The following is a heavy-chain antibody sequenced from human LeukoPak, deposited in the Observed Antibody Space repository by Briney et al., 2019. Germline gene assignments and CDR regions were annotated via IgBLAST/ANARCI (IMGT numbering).Heavy chain of an antibody. J-gene: IGHJ4*02. D-gene: IGHD2-2*02. CDR2: IIPIFGTA. V-gene: IGHV1-69*13. CDR3: ARNALYCSSTSCYTPDY. Sequence: ASVKVSCKASGGTFSSYAISWVRQAPGQGLEWMGGIIPIFGTANYAQKFQGRVTITADESTSTAYMELSSMTSEDTAVYYCARNALYCSSTSCYTPDYWGQGTLVTVSS. CDR1: GGTFSSYA.